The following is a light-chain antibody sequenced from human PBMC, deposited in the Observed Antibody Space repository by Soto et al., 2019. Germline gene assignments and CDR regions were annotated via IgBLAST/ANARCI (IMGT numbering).Light chain of an antibody. CDR1: QSVNNY. Sequence: EIVLTQSPATLSLSPGERATLSCKASQSVNNYLAWYQQKPGQAPRLLIYDASNRATDIPARFSGSGSGTDFTLTISSLESEDFGVYYCQQRNFWPPWTFGQGTKVEIK. V-gene: IGKV3-11*01. CDR2: DAS. CDR3: QQRNFWPPWT. J-gene: IGKJ1*01.